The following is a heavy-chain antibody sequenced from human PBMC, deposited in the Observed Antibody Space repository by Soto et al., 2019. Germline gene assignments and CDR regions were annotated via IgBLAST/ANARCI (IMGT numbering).Heavy chain of an antibody. CDR1: GFTFSSYA. J-gene: IGHJ1*01. CDR3: AVPHCGGDCYSVYFQH. V-gene: IGHV3-64*01. D-gene: IGHD2-21*01. Sequence: TGGSLRLSCAASGFTFSSYAMHWVRQAPGKGLEYVSAISSNGGSTYYANSVKGRFTISRDNSKDTLYLQMGSLRAEDMAVYYCAVPHCGGDCYSVYFQHWGQGTLVTVSS. CDR2: ISSNGGST.